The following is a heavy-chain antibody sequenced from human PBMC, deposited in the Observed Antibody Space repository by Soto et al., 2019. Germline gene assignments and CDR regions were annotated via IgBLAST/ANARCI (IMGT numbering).Heavy chain of an antibody. J-gene: IGHJ2*01. Sequence: QLQLQESGSGLVKPSQTLSLTCAVSGGSISSVFYSLSCIRQPPGNGLEWIGYIYHSGSTYYNPSLKSRVTISVDRSKNQFSLKLSSVTAAETAVYYCERVPGLWGRGTLVTVSS. CDR3: ERVPGL. V-gene: IGHV4-30-2*01. CDR2: IYHSGST. CDR1: GGSISSVFYS.